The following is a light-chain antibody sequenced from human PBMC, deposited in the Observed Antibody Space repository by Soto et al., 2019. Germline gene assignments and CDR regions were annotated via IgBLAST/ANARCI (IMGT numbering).Light chain of an antibody. CDR3: SSYTSSSTLV. CDR1: SSDVGGYNY. CDR2: EVS. J-gene: IGLJ1*01. V-gene: IGLV2-14*01. Sequence: LTQPASVSGSPGQSITISCTGTSSDVGGYNYVSWYQQHPGKAPKLMICEVSNRPSGVSNRFSGSKSGNTASLTISGLQAEDEADYYCSSYTSSSTLVFGTGTKLTVL.